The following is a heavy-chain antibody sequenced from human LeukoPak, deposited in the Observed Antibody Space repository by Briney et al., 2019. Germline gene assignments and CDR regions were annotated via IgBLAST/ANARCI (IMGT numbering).Heavy chain of an antibody. Sequence: ASVKVSCKASGGTFSTSAISWVRQAPGQGLEWMGWINPNSGGTNHAQKFQGRVTMTRDTSISTAYMELSRLRSDDTAVYYCARPMYSGSYRFDYWGQGTLVTVSS. CDR3: ARPMYSGSYRFDY. V-gene: IGHV1-2*02. CDR1: GGTFSTSA. CDR2: INPNSGGT. D-gene: IGHD1-26*01. J-gene: IGHJ4*02.